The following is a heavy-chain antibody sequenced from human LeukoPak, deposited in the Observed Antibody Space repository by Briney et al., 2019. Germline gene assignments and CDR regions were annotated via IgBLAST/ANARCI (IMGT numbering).Heavy chain of an antibody. CDR1: GFTFSSYA. J-gene: IGHJ1*01. D-gene: IGHD6-13*01. CDR3: AISSSWYDKYFQH. V-gene: IGHV3-23*01. CDR2: ISGSGGST. Sequence: GGSLRLSCAASGFTFSSYAMSWVRQAPGKGLEWVSAISGSGGSTYYADSVKGRFTISRDNSKNTLYLQMNSLRAEDTAVYYCAISSSWYDKYFQHWGQGTLVTVSS.